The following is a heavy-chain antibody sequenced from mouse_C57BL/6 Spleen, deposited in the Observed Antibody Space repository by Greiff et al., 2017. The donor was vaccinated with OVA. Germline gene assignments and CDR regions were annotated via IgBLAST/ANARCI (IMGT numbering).Heavy chain of an antibody. CDR3: ARSIEVWFPLDY. V-gene: IGHV1-64*01. Sequence: QVQLKQPGAELVKPGASVKLSCKASGYTFTSYWMHWVKQRPGQGLEWIGMIHPNSGSTNYNEKFKSKATLTVDKSSSTAYMQLSSLTSEDSAVYYCARSIEVWFPLDYWGQGTTLTVSS. CDR1: GYTFTSYW. CDR2: IHPNSGST. D-gene: IGHD2-10*02. J-gene: IGHJ2*01.